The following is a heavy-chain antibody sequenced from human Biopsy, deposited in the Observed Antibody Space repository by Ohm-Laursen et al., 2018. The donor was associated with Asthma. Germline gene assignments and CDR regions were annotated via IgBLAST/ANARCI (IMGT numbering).Heavy chain of an antibody. J-gene: IGHJ3*01. D-gene: IGHD3-9*01. CDR1: GYNFISFA. CDR3: ARTYYDFLTGQVKDVFGV. CDR2: VNPGNGDT. V-gene: IGHV1-3*01. Sequence: ASVKVSCNASGYNFISFAIHWVRQAPGQRLEWMGWVNPGNGDTKYSQKFQGRVTITRDTSASTAYMELRSLRSEDTATYYCARTYYDFLTGQVKDVFGVWGQGTMVTVSS.